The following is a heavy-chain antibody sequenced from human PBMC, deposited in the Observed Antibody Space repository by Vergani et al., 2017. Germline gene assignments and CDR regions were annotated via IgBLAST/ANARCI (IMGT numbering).Heavy chain of an antibody. CDR1: GFTFSSYS. CDR3: ARVGLGVTYYMDV. J-gene: IGHJ6*03. Sequence: EVQLVESGGGLVKPGGSLRLSSAASGFTFSSYSMNWVRQAPGKGLEWVSSISSSSSYIYYADSVKGRFTISRDNAKNSLYLQMNSLRAEDTAVYYCARVGLGVTYYMDVWGKGTTVTVSS. D-gene: IGHD3-10*01. V-gene: IGHV3-21*01. CDR2: ISSSSSYI.